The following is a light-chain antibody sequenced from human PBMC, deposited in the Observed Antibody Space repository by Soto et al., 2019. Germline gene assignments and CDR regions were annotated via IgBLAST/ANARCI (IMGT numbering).Light chain of an antibody. CDR3: QQYNSYWT. J-gene: IGKJ1*01. Sequence: DIKMTQSPSTLSASVGDRVTITCRASQIISSWLAWYQQKPGKAPKLLIYDASSLESGVPSRFSGGGSGTEFTLTISSLQPDDFATYYCQQYNSYWTFGQGSKVDI. CDR1: QIISSW. CDR2: DAS. V-gene: IGKV1-5*01.